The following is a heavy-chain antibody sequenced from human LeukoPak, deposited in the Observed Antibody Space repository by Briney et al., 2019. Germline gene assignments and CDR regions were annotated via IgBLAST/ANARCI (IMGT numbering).Heavy chain of an antibody. D-gene: IGHD4-23*01. V-gene: IGHV4-30-2*01. CDR3: ARDLRDYGGTGAFNI. CDR1: GGSISSGGYY. CDR2: IYHSGST. J-gene: IGHJ3*02. Sequence: SQTLSLTCTVSGGSISSGGYYWSWIRQPPGKGLEWIGYIYHSGSTYYNPSLKSRVTISVDRSKNQFSLKLSSVTAADTALYYCARDLRDYGGTGAFNIWGQGTMVTVSS.